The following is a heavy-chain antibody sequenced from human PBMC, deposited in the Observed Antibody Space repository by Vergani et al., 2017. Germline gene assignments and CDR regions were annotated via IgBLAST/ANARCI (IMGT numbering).Heavy chain of an antibody. Sequence: VQLVESGGGLVQPGGSLRLSCAASGFTVSSNYMSWIRQAPGKGLEWVSYISSSSSTIYYADSVKGRFIISRDNAKNSLYLQMNSVRAEDTAVYYCARREYYFDYWGQGTLVTVSS. CDR1: GFTVSSNY. CDR2: ISSSSSTI. CDR3: ARREYYFDY. J-gene: IGHJ4*02. V-gene: IGHV3-11*01.